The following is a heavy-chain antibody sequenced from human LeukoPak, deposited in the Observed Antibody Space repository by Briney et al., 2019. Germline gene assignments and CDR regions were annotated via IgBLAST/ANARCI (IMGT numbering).Heavy chain of an antibody. V-gene: IGHV1-18*01. Sequence: ASVKVSCKASGYTFTSYGISWVRQAPGQGLEWMGWISAYNGNTNYAQKLQGRVTMTTDTSTSTAYMELRSLRSDDTAVYYCARDDERYCSGGSCRYYFDYWGQGTLVTVSS. CDR2: ISAYNGNT. J-gene: IGHJ4*02. CDR1: GYTFTSYG. CDR3: ARDDERYCSGGSCRYYFDY. D-gene: IGHD2-15*01.